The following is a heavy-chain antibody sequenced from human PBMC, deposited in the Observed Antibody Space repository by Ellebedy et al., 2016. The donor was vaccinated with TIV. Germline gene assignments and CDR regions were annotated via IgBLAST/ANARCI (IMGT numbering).Heavy chain of an antibody. D-gene: IGHD6-25*01. J-gene: IGHJ6*02. V-gene: IGHV1-2*02. Sequence: SVKVSCKASGHTFRGYYIHWVRQSPGQGLEWMGWITPNSGGTNHAQKFQGRLTLTTETSINTAYMEMNRLTSDDTAMYYCARDEVVGASRGYQFHGMDVWGQGTTVTVSS. CDR2: ITPNSGGT. CDR1: GHTFRGYY. CDR3: ARDEVVGASRGYQFHGMDV.